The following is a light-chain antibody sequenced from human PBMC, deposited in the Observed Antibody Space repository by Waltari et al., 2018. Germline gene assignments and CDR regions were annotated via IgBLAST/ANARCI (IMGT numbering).Light chain of an antibody. CDR1: QSVSSSY. CDR2: GAS. CDR3: QQYGSSLLT. V-gene: IGKV3-20*01. Sequence: EIVLTQSPGTLSLSPGERATLSCRASQSVSSSYLAWYQQKPGQAPRLLIHGASSRATGIPERFSGSGSGTDFTLTISRLEPEDFAVYYCQQYGSSLLTFGGGTKVEIK. J-gene: IGKJ4*01.